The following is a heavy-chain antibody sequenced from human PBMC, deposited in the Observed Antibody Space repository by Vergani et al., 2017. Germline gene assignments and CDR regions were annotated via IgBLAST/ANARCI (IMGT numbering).Heavy chain of an antibody. CDR3: ARVPRGHNPSVVPNAFDI. D-gene: IGHD2-21*01. CDR2: INPNSGGT. Sequence: QVQLVQSGAEVKKPGASVKVSCKASGYTFTGYYMHWVRQAPGQGLEWMGWINPNSGGTNYAQKFQGRVTMTRDTSISTAYMERSRLRSDDTAVYYCARVPRGHNPSVVPNAFDIWGQGTMVTVSS. V-gene: IGHV1-2*02. CDR1: GYTFTGYY. J-gene: IGHJ3*02.